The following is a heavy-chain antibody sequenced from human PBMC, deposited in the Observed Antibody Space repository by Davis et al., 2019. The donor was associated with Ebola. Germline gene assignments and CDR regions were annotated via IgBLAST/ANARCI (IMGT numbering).Heavy chain of an antibody. CDR1: GGTFSSYA. Sequence: AASVKVSCKASGGTFSSYAISWVRQAPGQGLEWMGRIIPILGIANYAQKFQGRVTITADESTSTAYMELSSLRSEDTAVYYCASSGLRDAFDIWGQGTMVTVSS. CDR3: ASSGLRDAFDI. V-gene: IGHV1-69*04. D-gene: IGHD5-12*01. CDR2: IIPILGIA. J-gene: IGHJ3*02.